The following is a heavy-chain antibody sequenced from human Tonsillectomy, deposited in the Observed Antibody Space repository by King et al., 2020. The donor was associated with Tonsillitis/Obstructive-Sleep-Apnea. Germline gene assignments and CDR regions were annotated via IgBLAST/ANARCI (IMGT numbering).Heavy chain of an antibody. Sequence: VQLVESGGGLVKPGRSLRLSCTASGFTFGDYAMSWFRQAPGKGLEWVGFIRSKAYGGTTEYAASVKGRFTISRDDSKSIAYLQMNSLKTEDTAVYYCTRVGAHYDFWGGYYPLPYYYYMDVGGKGTTVTVSS. D-gene: IGHD3-3*01. CDR2: IRSKAYGGTT. CDR1: GFTFGDYA. CDR3: TRVGAHYDFWGGYYPLPYYYYMDV. J-gene: IGHJ6*03. V-gene: IGHV3-49*05.